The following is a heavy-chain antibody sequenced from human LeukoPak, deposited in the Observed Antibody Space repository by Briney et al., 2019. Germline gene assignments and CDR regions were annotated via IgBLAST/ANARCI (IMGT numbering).Heavy chain of an antibody. CDR2: IYYSGST. J-gene: IGHJ4*02. Sequence: PSQTLSLTCTVSGGSISSGGYYWSWLRQHPGKGLEWIGYIYYSGSTNYNPSLKSRVTISVDTSKNQFSLKLSSVTAADTAVYYCARHRLAPYSSSADYFDYWGQGTLVTVSS. V-gene: IGHV4-31*03. CDR1: GGSISSGGYY. D-gene: IGHD6-6*01. CDR3: ARHRLAPYSSSADYFDY.